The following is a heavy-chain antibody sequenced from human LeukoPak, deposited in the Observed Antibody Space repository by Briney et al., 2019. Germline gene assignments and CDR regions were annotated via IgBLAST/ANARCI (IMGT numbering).Heavy chain of an antibody. CDR3: ARHGVTSGPYCSSTSCFHYFDY. Sequence: SETLSLTCAVYGGSFSGYYWSWIRQPPGKGLEWIGEINHSGSTNYNPSLKSRVTISVDASKNQFSLKLSSVTAADTAVYYCARHGVTSGPYCSSTSCFHYFDYWGQGTLVTVSS. J-gene: IGHJ4*02. D-gene: IGHD2-2*01. V-gene: IGHV4-34*01. CDR2: INHSGST. CDR1: GGSFSGYY.